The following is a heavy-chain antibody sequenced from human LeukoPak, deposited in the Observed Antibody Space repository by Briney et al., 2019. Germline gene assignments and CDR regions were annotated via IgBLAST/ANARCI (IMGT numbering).Heavy chain of an antibody. CDR3: ARVEDSCSSTSCYSHFQH. CDR1: GGSFSGYY. Sequence: SETLSLTCAVSGGSFSGYYWSWIRQPPGKGLEWIGEINHSGSTNYNPSLKSRVTISVDTSKNQFSLKLSSVTAADTAVYYCARVEDSCSSTSCYSHFQHWGQGTLVTVSS. V-gene: IGHV4-34*01. CDR2: INHSGST. J-gene: IGHJ1*01. D-gene: IGHD2-2*01.